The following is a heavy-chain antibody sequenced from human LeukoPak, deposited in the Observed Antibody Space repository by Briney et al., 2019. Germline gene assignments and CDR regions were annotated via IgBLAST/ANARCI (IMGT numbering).Heavy chain of an antibody. Sequence: SETLSLTCTVSGGSVSSGSYYWSWIRQPPGKGLEWIEYIYYSGSTNYNPSLKSRVTISVDTSKNQFSLKLSSVTAADTAVYYCARGEGSTVVPDAFDIWGQGTMVTVSS. CDR2: IYYSGST. D-gene: IGHD4-23*01. CDR3: ARGEGSTVVPDAFDI. J-gene: IGHJ3*02. CDR1: GGSVSSGSYY. V-gene: IGHV4-61*01.